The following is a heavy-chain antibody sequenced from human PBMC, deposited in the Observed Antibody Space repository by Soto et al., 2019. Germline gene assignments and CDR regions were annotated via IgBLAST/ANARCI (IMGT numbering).Heavy chain of an antibody. CDR2: IWFDGSNK. V-gene: IGHV3-33*01. D-gene: IGHD3-3*01. J-gene: IGHJ6*02. Sequence: PGGSLRLSCAASGFTFSSYGMHWVRQAPGKGLEWVAVIWFDGSNKYYADSVNGRFTISRDNSKNTLYLQMNSLRAEDTAVYYCASQIFWSGSTAHGMDVWGQGTAVTVSS. CDR1: GFTFSSYG. CDR3: ASQIFWSGSTAHGMDV.